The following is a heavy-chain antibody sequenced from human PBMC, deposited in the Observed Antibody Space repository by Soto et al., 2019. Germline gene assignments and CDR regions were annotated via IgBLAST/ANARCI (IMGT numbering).Heavy chain of an antibody. J-gene: IGHJ5*02. V-gene: IGHV2-5*01. CDR2: IYWNDDK. CDR1: GFSHSTSGVA. D-gene: IGHD3-22*01. CDR3: ARLLSSALYSYDL. Sequence: QITLKESGPTLVKPTQTLTLTCTLSGFSHSTSGVAVGWIRQPPGKALEWLGHIYWNDDKYYSTSLKSRLSLTQDTSKNQVVLTMTNVDPVDTGTYYCARLLSSALYSYDLWGQGTLVTVSS.